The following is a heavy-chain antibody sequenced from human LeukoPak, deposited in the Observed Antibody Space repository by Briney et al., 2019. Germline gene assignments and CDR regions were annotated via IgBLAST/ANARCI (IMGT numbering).Heavy chain of an antibody. CDR1: GGSISSSSYY. Sequence: SETLSLTCTVSGGSISSSSYYWGWIRQPPGKGLEWIGSIYYSGSTYYNPSLMSRVTISVDTSKNQFSLKLSSVTAADTAVHYCARQRTMIVVVITTFWFDPWGQGTLVTVSS. V-gene: IGHV4-39*01. CDR2: IYYSGST. D-gene: IGHD3-22*01. J-gene: IGHJ5*02. CDR3: ARQRTMIVVVITTFWFDP.